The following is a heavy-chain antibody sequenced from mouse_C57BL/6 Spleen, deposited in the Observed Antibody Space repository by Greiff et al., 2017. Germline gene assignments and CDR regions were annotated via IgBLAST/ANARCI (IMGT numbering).Heavy chain of an antibody. CDR1: GYAFSSSW. J-gene: IGHJ2*01. V-gene: IGHV1-82*01. CDR2: IYPGDGDT. D-gene: IGHD1-1*01. Sequence: QVQLKESGPELVKPGASVKISCKASGYAFSSSWMNWVKQRPGKGLEWIGRIYPGDGDTTYNGKFKGKATLTADKSSSTAYMQLSSLTSEDSAVYFCARRDYGSSYWGQGTTLTVSS. CDR3: ARRDYGSSY.